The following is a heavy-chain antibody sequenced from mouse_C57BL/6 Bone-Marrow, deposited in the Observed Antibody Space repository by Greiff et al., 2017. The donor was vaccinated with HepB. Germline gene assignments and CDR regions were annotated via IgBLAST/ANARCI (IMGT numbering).Heavy chain of an antibody. D-gene: IGHD1-1*01. Sequence: EVTLVESGPGLAKPSQTLSLTCSVTGYSITSDYWNWIRKFPGNKLEYMGYISYSGRTYYTPSLKSPISITRDTSKNQYYLQLNSVTTEDTATYYCARGADYYGSILDYWGQGTTLTVSS. CDR1: GYSITSDY. J-gene: IGHJ2*01. V-gene: IGHV3-8*01. CDR2: ISYSGRT. CDR3: ARGADYYGSILDY.